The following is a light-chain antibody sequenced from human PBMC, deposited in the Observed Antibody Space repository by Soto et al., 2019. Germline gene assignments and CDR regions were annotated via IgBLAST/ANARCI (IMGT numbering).Light chain of an antibody. V-gene: IGKV1-5*03. Sequence: DSEIARAGSSLSASVRDRVTKTSRASQTISSWLAWFQQRPGRAPKFLIYKASSLKNGVPLRSSGSGSGTQFTLTNSSLQPDDFATYYCQQYEPFSGTFGPGTKVDIK. J-gene: IGKJ1*01. CDR2: KAS. CDR1: QTISSW. CDR3: QQYEPFSGT.